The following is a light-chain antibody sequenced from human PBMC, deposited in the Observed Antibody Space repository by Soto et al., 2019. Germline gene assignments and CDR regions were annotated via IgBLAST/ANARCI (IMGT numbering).Light chain of an antibody. Sequence: DIVMTQSPDSLAVSLGERATINCKSSQSVLYSSNNKNYLAWYQQKPGQPPKLPIYWASTRESGVPDRFSGSGSGTDFTLTISSLQAEDVAVYYCQQYYSTPRALTFGGGTKVEIK. CDR3: QQYYSTPRALT. V-gene: IGKV4-1*01. CDR2: WAS. CDR1: QSVLYSSNNKNY. J-gene: IGKJ4*01.